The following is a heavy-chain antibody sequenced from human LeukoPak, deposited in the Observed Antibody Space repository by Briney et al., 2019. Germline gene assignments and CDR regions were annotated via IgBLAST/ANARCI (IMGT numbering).Heavy chain of an antibody. CDR3: ARQYCSSTSCYGDDAFDI. J-gene: IGHJ3*02. CDR1: GFTFSSYA. V-gene: IGHV3-30*04. CDR2: ISYDGSNK. Sequence: GGSLRLSCAASGFTFSSYAMHWVCQAPGQGLEWVAVISYDGSNKYYADSVKGRFTISRDNSKNTLYLQMNSLRAEDTAVYYCARQYCSSTSCYGDDAFDIWGQGTMVTVSS. D-gene: IGHD2-2*01.